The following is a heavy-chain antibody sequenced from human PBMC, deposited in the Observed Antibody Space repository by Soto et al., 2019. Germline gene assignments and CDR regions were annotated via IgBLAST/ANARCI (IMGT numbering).Heavy chain of an antibody. CDR3: ARPGGSGWFYFDS. Sequence: SETLSLTCIVSGSSISGTIYDWGWLRQPPGKGLEWIGSIYYSGSTYYNPSLKSRVTISVDTSKNHFSLKLTSVTAADTAVYYCARPGGSGWFYFDSWGQGSQVTVSS. CDR2: IYYSGST. D-gene: IGHD6-13*01. V-gene: IGHV4-39*02. J-gene: IGHJ4*02. CDR1: GSSISGTIYD.